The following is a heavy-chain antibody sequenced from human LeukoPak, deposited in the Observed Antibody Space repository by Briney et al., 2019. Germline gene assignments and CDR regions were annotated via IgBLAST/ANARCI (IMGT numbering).Heavy chain of an antibody. J-gene: IGHJ4*02. Sequence: ASVKVSCKASGYTFTSYYMHWVRQAPGQGLEWMGIINPSGGSTSYAQKFQGRVTMTTDTSTSTAYMELRSLRSDDTAVYYCARDGYSSSSRTDYWGQGTLVTVSS. CDR2: INPSGGST. CDR3: ARDGYSSSSRTDY. D-gene: IGHD6-6*01. CDR1: GYTFTSYY. V-gene: IGHV1-46*01.